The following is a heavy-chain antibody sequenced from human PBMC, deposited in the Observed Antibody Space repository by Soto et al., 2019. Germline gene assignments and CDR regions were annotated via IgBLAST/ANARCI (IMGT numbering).Heavy chain of an antibody. Sequence: GGSLRLSCAASGFTFSSYSMNWVRQAPGKGLEWVSSISSSSSYIYYADSVKGRFTISRDNAKNSLYLQMNSLRAEDTAVYYCARVFNWNYVYYYGMDVWGQGTTVTVSS. D-gene: IGHD1-7*01. CDR1: GFTFSSYS. CDR3: ARVFNWNYVYYYGMDV. CDR2: ISSSSSYI. J-gene: IGHJ6*02. V-gene: IGHV3-21*01.